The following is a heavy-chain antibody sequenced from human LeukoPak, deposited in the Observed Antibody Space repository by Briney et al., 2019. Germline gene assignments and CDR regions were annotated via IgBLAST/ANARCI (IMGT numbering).Heavy chain of an antibody. CDR2: MNPSSGNT. V-gene: IGHV1-8*01. CDR1: GYTFTSYD. CDR3: ARGWRVIPYYYYYYMDV. D-gene: IGHD5-24*01. Sequence: ASVKVSCKASGYTFTSYDINWVRQAPGHGLDWMGWMNPSSGNTGYAQKFQGRVTMTRNISISTAYMELSSLRSDDSAVYYCARGWRVIPYYYYYYMDVWGKGTTVTVSS. J-gene: IGHJ6*03.